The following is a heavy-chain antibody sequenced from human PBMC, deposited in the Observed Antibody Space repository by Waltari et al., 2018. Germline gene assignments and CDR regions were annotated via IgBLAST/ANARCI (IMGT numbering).Heavy chain of an antibody. CDR1: GGSISSSSYY. D-gene: IGHD6-13*01. Sequence: QLQLQESGPGLVKPSETLSLTCTVSGGSISSSSYYWGWIRQPPGKGLEWIGSIYYSGSTYYNPSLKSRVTISVDTSKNQFSLKLSSVTAADTAVYYCARAAGSSWIDWFDPWGQGTLVTVSS. V-gene: IGHV4-39*01. CDR2: IYYSGST. CDR3: ARAAGSSWIDWFDP. J-gene: IGHJ5*02.